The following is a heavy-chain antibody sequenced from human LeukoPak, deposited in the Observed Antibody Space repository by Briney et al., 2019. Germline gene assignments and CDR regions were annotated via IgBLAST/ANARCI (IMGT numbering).Heavy chain of an antibody. CDR2: INHSGST. CDR3: ARGRSDYDSSGPRLDFDY. V-gene: IGHV4-34*01. D-gene: IGHD3-22*01. Sequence: SETLSLTCAVYSGSFSGYYWSWIRQPPGKGLEWIGEINHSGSTNYNPSLKSRVTISVDTSKNQFSLKLSSVTAADTAVYYCARGRSDYDSSGPRLDFDYWGQGTLVTVSS. CDR1: SGSFSGYY. J-gene: IGHJ4*02.